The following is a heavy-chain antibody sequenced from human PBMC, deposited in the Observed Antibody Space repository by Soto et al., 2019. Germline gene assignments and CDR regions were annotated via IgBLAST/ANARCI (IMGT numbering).Heavy chain of an antibody. V-gene: IGHV3-30*18. J-gene: IGHJ6*02. Sequence: GWSLRLSCAASGFTFSSYGMHWVRQAPGKGLEWVAVISYDGSNKYYADSVKGRFTISRDNSKNTLYLQMNSLRAEDTAVYYCAKAYYDFWSGYLDYYYGMDVWGQGTTVTVSS. CDR3: AKAYYDFWSGYLDYYYGMDV. CDR2: ISYDGSNK. CDR1: GFTFSSYG. D-gene: IGHD3-3*01.